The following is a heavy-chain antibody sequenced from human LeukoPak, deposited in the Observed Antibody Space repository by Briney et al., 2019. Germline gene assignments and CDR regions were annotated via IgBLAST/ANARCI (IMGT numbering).Heavy chain of an antibody. D-gene: IGHD6-19*01. V-gene: IGHV3-74*01. CDR3: ARDHLSSGSSPDYYYYYYMDV. J-gene: IGHJ6*03. Sequence: GGSLRLSCPASGFTFSSYWMHWVRQAPGKGLVWVSRISSDGSSTSYADSVKGRFTISRDNAKNTLYLQMNSLRAEDTALYYCARDHLSSGSSPDYYYYYYMDVWGKGTTVTISS. CDR1: GFTFSSYW. CDR2: ISSDGSST.